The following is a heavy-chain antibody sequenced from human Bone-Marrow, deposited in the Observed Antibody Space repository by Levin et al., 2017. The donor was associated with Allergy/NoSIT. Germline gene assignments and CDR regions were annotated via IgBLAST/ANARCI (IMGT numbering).Heavy chain of an antibody. Sequence: PGGSLRLSCAASGFTFRGYGFHWVRQAPGKGLEWVAVIWLDGRSQHYADSVKGRFTICRDNSQNTLWLQMNSLRAEDTAIYYCARDIGQPDSYDYNFYGMDVWGQGTTVTVSS. D-gene: IGHD1-26*01. V-gene: IGHV3-33*01. CDR1: GFTFRGYG. CDR2: IWLDGRSQ. J-gene: IGHJ6*02. CDR3: ARDIGQPDSYDYNFYGMDV.